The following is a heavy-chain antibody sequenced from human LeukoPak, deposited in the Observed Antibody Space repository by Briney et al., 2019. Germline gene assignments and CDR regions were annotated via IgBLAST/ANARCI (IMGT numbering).Heavy chain of an antibody. V-gene: IGHV1-2*02. CDR3: ARVAAAGVFYFDY. Sequence: ASVKVSCKASGYTFTGYYLQWVRQAPGRGLEWMGWINPNSGGTNYAQKFQGRVTMTRDTSISTAYMELSRLRSDDTAVYYCARVAAAGVFYFDYWGQGTLVTVSS. CDR2: INPNSGGT. CDR1: GYTFTGYY. D-gene: IGHD6-13*01. J-gene: IGHJ4*02.